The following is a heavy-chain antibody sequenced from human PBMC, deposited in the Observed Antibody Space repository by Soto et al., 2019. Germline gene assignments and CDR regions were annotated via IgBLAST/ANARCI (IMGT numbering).Heavy chain of an antibody. CDR2: ISHSDTT. V-gene: IGHV4-30-2*01. CDR3: ARRGDFGGFDA. Sequence: QLQLQESASGLVRPSQTLSLTCAVSGGAISSSTYSWTWIRRPPGEGLEWIGSISHSDTTYYNPALKSRVTISVDRSKFPFSLNLISVTAADTAVYFCARRGDFGGFDAWGQGSMVTVSS. CDR1: GGAISSSTYS. J-gene: IGHJ3*01. D-gene: IGHD4-17*01.